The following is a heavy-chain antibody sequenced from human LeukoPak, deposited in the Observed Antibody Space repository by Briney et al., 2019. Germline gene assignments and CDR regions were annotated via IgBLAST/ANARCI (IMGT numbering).Heavy chain of an antibody. V-gene: IGHV4-39*01. CDR3: ARQGTDYCDSSGYYYLFAFDI. J-gene: IGHJ3*02. CDR2: IFYSGST. Sequence: SETLSLTCTVSGGSISSSSYYWGWIRQPPGKGLEWIGGIFYSGSTYYNPSRKSRVTISVDTSKNQFSLKLSSVTAADTAVYYCARQGTDYCDSSGYYYLFAFDIWGQGTMVTVSS. CDR1: GGSISSSSYY. D-gene: IGHD3-22*01.